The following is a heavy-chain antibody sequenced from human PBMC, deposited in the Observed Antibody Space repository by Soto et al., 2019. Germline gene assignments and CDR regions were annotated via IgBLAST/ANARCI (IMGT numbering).Heavy chain of an antibody. CDR3: ARSMFSSPNTPNHYYAMDV. Sequence: EVQLVESGGGLVQPGGSLRLSCAASGFIFRSYDLHWVRQVTGKGLEWVSAIAMAGDRYYSGSVKGRFTISRENAKNSLYLQMNSLRDEDTAMYYCARSMFSSPNTPNHYYAMDVWGQGTTVTVSS. D-gene: IGHD6-13*01. J-gene: IGHJ6*02. V-gene: IGHV3-13*01. CDR2: IAMAGDR. CDR1: GFIFRSYD.